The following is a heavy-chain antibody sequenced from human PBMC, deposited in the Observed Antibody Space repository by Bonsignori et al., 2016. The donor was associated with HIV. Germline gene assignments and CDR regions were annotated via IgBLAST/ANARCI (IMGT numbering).Heavy chain of an antibody. V-gene: IGHV1-69*10. D-gene: IGHD5-18*01. Sequence: WVRQAPGQGLEWMGGIIPVLGLIKYAQKFQDRLTITADGSSSAAYMELRSLRSEDTAMYYCAKGPQDTYGAHYTFIDIWGQGTMVTVSS. J-gene: IGHJ3*02. CDR3: AKGPQDTYGAHYTFIDI. CDR2: IIPVLGLI.